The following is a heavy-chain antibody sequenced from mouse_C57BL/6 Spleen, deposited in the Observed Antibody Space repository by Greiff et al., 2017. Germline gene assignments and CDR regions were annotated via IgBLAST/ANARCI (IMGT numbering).Heavy chain of an antibody. CDR1: GFSLTSYG. V-gene: IGHV2-2*01. Sequence: VQLQESGPGLVQPSQSLSITCTVSGFSLTSYGVHWVRQSPGKGLEWLGVIWSGGSTDYNAAFISRLSISKDNSKSQVFFKMNSLQADDTAIYYCARNPSLYYGSSYWYFDVWGTGTTVTVAS. D-gene: IGHD1-1*01. CDR3: ARNPSLYYGSSYWYFDV. J-gene: IGHJ1*03. CDR2: IWSGGST.